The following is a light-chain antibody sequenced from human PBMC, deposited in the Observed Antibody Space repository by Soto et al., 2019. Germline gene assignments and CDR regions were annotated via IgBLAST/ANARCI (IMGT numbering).Light chain of an antibody. CDR2: EVN. CDR3: SSYAGTVAYV. J-gene: IGLJ1*01. V-gene: IGLV2-23*02. Sequence: QSVLTQPASVSGSPGQSITISCTGTSSDVGSYNLVSWYQQLPGKAPKVIICEVNKRPSGVSYRFSGSKSGNTASLTISGLQTEDEADYYCSSYAGTVAYVFGTGTKVTVL. CDR1: SSDVGSYNL.